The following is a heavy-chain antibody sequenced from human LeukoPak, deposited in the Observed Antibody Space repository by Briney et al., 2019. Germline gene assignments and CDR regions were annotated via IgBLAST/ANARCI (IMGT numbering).Heavy chain of an antibody. CDR2: ISAYNGNT. CDR3: ARWDREFNFDFDY. J-gene: IGHJ4*02. Sequence: ASLKVSCKAHGYTFTNFGINWVRQAPGQGLERMGWISAYNGNTNYAQRLQGRVTMTTDTSTSTAYMELRILTSDDTAMYYCARWDREFNFDFDYWGQGTLVTVSS. D-gene: IGHD1-26*01. V-gene: IGHV1-18*01. CDR1: GYTFTNFG.